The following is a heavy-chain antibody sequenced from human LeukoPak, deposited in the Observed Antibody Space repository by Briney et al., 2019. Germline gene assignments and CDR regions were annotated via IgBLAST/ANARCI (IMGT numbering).Heavy chain of an antibody. J-gene: IGHJ4*02. V-gene: IGHV4-4*02. CDR3: ARGTYYYDSSGSYYFDY. CDR1: GGSISSGLW. D-gene: IGHD3-22*01. Sequence: SSETLSLTCVVSGGSISSGLWWRWVRQSPGKGLEWIGEVFHTGSTNYNPALKSRVTISVDTSKNQFSLKLSSVTAADTAVYYCARGTYYYDSSGSYYFDYWGQGTLVTVSS. CDR2: VFHTGST.